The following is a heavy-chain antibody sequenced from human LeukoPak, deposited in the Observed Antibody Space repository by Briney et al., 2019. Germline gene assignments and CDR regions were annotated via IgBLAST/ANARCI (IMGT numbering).Heavy chain of an antibody. CDR1: GYTFTSYG. J-gene: IGHJ5*02. D-gene: IGHD3-22*01. CDR2: IIPIFGTA. CDR3: ARVTLDSSGYYYPFDP. Sequence: SVKVSCKASGYTFTSYGISWVRQAPGQGLEWMGGIIPIFGTANYAQKFQGRVTITTDESTSTAYMELSSLRSEDTAVYYCARVTLDSSGYYYPFDPWGQGTLVTVSS. V-gene: IGHV1-69*05.